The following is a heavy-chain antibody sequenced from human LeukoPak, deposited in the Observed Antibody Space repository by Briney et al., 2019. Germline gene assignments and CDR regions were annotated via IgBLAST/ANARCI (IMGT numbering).Heavy chain of an antibody. V-gene: IGHV4-38-2*02. CDR1: GYSISSGYY. Sequence: SETRSLTCTVSGYSISSGYYWGWIRQPPGKGLQWIGSIYRSGSTYYNPSLKSRVTISVDTSKNQFSLKLSSVTAADTAVYYCARAPIVGAPFDYWGQGTLVTVSS. J-gene: IGHJ4*02. CDR3: ARAPIVGAPFDY. CDR2: IYRSGST. D-gene: IGHD1-26*01.